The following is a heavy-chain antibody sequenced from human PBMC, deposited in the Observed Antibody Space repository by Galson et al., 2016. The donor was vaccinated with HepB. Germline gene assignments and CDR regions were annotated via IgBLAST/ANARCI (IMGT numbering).Heavy chain of an antibody. CDR2: VSPSDSET. D-gene: IGHD3-22*01. V-gene: IGHV5-51*01. J-gene: IGHJ3*02. CDR3: ARLGHYDSSGLSFVGGFDI. CDR1: GYSFTNYW. Sequence: QSGAEVKKPGESLKISCKASGYSFTNYWIGWVRQTPGKGLERMGIVSPSDSETRYRPSFQGQVTISVDKSISTAYLHWSSLKASDTAMYYCARLGHYDSSGLSFVGGFDIWGQGTKVTVSS.